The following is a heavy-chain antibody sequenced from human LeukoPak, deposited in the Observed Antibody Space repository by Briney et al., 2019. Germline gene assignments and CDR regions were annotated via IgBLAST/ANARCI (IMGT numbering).Heavy chain of an antibody. J-gene: IGHJ4*02. Sequence: GASVKASCKASGYTFTSFHMHWVRQAPGQGLEWMGIINPSGGGTSYPQKFQGRVTMTRDTSTSTVYMELSSPRSEDTAVYYCARAPHSSAGDNFDYWGQGTLVTVSS. V-gene: IGHV1-46*01. CDR3: ARAPHSSAGDNFDY. CDR1: GYTFTSFH. D-gene: IGHD2-15*01. CDR2: INPSGGGT.